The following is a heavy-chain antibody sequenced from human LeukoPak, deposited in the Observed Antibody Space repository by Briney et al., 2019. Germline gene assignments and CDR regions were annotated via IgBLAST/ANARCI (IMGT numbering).Heavy chain of an antibody. V-gene: IGHV3-74*01. Sequence: PGGSLRLSCAASGFTFSSYSMNWVRQAPGKGLVWVSRINSDGSNTRHADSVKGRFTISRDIANNTLYLQMNSLRAEDTAVYYCARDMEDYDSSGYYPSNAVDVWGQGITVTVSS. CDR1: GFTFSSYS. J-gene: IGHJ6*02. D-gene: IGHD3-22*01. CDR2: INSDGSNT. CDR3: ARDMEDYDSSGYYPSNAVDV.